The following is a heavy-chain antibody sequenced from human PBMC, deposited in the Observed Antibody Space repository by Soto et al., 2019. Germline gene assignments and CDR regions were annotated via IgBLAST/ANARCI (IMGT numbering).Heavy chain of an antibody. Sequence: QVQLVQSRAEVKKPGSSVKVSCKASGGTFISYAISWVRQAPGQRLEWMGGISPIFGTANYAQKFQVRVTITADESTSTAYMELSSLRSEDTAVYYCARLAGTYSYYGMDVWGQGTTVTVSS. CDR3: ARLAGTYSYYGMDV. J-gene: IGHJ6*02. CDR1: GGTFISYA. D-gene: IGHD6-13*01. CDR2: ISPIFGTA. V-gene: IGHV1-69*01.